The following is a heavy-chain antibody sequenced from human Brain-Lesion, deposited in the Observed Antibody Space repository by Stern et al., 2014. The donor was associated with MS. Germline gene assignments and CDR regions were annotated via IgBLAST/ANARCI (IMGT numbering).Heavy chain of an antibody. CDR2: INPNTGGT. CDR1: GYIFTGYY. J-gene: IGHJ6*02. CDR3: ARDQRGITIFGVVTDYYYLGMDV. D-gene: IGHD3-3*01. Sequence: GQLGQSGAEVKKPGASVKVSCKTSGYIFTGYYIHWVRKAPGQGLEWMTWINPNTGGTKKDQKFQGRVTMSRARSISTAYVELSSLTSDDTAVYYCARDQRGITIFGVVTDYYYLGMDVWGQGTTVTVSS. V-gene: IGHV1-2*02.